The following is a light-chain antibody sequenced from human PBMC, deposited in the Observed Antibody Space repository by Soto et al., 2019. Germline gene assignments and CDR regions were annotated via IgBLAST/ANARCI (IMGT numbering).Light chain of an antibody. J-gene: IGKJ1*01. Sequence: EIVMPQSPAPLSVSPGVRAPLSCRARPSVSSNLAWYQQKVGQAPRLLLYAASTRATGGPARFRGSGSGTEFTRTISSLQSEDFAVYDGQQDTNWPETFGQGTKVEIK. CDR3: QQDTNWPET. CDR2: AAS. CDR1: PSVSSN. V-gene: IGKV3-15*01.